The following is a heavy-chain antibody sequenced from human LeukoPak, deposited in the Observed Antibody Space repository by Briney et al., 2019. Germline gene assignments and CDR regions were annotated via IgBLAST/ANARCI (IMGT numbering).Heavy chain of an antibody. CDR1: GFTFDDYA. Sequence: GGSLRLSCAASGFTFDDYAMHWVRQAPGKGLEWVSGISWNSGSIGYADSVKGRFTISRDNAKNSLYLQMNSLRAEDMALYYCAKGKFDFWSGVFDYWGQGTLVTVSS. D-gene: IGHD3-3*01. J-gene: IGHJ4*02. CDR3: AKGKFDFWSGVFDY. CDR2: ISWNSGSI. V-gene: IGHV3-9*03.